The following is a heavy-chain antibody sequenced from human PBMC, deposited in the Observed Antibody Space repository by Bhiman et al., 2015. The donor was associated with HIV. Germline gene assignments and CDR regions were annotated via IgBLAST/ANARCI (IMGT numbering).Heavy chain of an antibody. Sequence: EVQLVESGGGLVQPGGSLKLSCAASGFTFSGSAVHWVRQASGKGLEWVGHIRSKANSYATAYAASVKGRFTISRDDSKNTAFLQMNSLRAEDTAVYYCARGSSSSLSAERFDPWGQGTLVTVSS. J-gene: IGHJ5*02. CDR2: IRSKANSYAT. CDR1: GFTFSGSA. CDR3: ARGSSSSLSAERFDP. V-gene: IGHV3-73*02. D-gene: IGHD6-6*01.